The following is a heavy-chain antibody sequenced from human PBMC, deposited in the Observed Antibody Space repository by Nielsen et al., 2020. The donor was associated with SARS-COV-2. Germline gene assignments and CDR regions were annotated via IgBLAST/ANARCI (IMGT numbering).Heavy chain of an antibody. Sequence: GESLKISCAASGFTFTHYGMHWVRQVAGKGLEWVAIVSRDGSDTFYVDSVKGRFTITRNNSKNTVYLQKNSLRAEDTAVYHCAKDVWSGAHQIGPDYWGQGTLVTVSS. CDR3: AKDVWSGAHQIGPDY. CDR2: VSRDGSDT. D-gene: IGHD3-3*01. CDR1: GFTFTHYG. J-gene: IGHJ4*02. V-gene: IGHV3-30*18.